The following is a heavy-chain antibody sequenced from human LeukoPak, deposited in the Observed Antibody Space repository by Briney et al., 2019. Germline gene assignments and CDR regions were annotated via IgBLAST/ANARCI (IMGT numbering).Heavy chain of an antibody. J-gene: IGHJ5*02. D-gene: IGHD3-10*01. CDR1: GYSISSGYY. CDR3: ARWTSGFGELYSWFDP. V-gene: IGHV4-38-2*02. CDR2: IYHSGST. Sequence: PSETLSLTCTVSGYSISSGYYWGWIRQPPGKGLEWIGSIYHSGSTYYNPSLKSRVTISVDTSKNQFSLKLSSVTAADTAVYYCARWTSGFGELYSWFDPWGQGTLVTVSS.